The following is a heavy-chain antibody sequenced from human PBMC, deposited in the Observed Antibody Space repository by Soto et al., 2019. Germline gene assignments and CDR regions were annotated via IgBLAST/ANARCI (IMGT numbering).Heavy chain of an antibody. Sequence: QVQLVESGGGVVQPGRSLRLSCAASGFTFSSYAMHWVRQAPGKGLEWVAVISYDGSNKYYADSVKGRFTISRDNSKNTLYLQMNSLRAEDTAVYYCARAYEGDYVYYWGQGTLVTVSS. V-gene: IGHV3-30-3*01. CDR3: ARAYEGDYVYY. CDR1: GFTFSSYA. CDR2: ISYDGSNK. J-gene: IGHJ4*02. D-gene: IGHD3-16*01.